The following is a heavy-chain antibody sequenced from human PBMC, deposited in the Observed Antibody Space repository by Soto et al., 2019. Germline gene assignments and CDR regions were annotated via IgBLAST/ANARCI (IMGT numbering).Heavy chain of an antibody. J-gene: IGHJ4*02. CDR2: ISYDGSHK. CDR3: AKDRESYTSSSYFFDY. V-gene: IGHV3-30*18. D-gene: IGHD6-6*01. Sequence: PGGSLRLSCAASGFTFSSYGMHWVRQAPGKGLECVAVISYDGSHKYYADSVKGRFTISRDNSKNTLYLQMNSLRAEGTAVYYCAKDRESYTSSSYFFDYWGQGTLVTVSS. CDR1: GFTFSSYG.